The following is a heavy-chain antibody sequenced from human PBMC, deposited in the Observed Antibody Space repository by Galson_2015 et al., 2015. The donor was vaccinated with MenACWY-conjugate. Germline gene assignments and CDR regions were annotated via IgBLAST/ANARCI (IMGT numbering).Heavy chain of an antibody. J-gene: IGHJ5*02. CDR3: AKERITMIVVVTTNNWFDP. CDR2: IRYDGSNK. CDR1: GFTFSSYG. V-gene: IGHV3-30*02. Sequence: SLRLSCAASGFTFSSYGMHWVRQAPGKGLEWVAFIRYDGSNKYYAGSVKGRFTISRDNSKNTLYLQMNSLRAEDTAVYYCAKERITMIVVVTTNNWFDPWGQGTLVTVSS. D-gene: IGHD3-22*01.